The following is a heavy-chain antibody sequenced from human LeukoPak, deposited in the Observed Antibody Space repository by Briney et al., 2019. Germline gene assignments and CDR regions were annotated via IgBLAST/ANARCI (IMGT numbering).Heavy chain of an antibody. V-gene: IGHV3-30*02. CDR3: AREGNPGIAAAAADY. D-gene: IGHD6-13*01. CDR2: IRYDGSNK. CDR1: GFTFSSYG. Sequence: GGSLRLSCAASGFTFSSYGMHWVRQAPGKGLEWVAFIRYDGSNKYYADSVKGRFTISRDNAKNSLYLQMNSLRVEDTAVYYCAREGNPGIAAAAADYWGQGTLVTVSS. J-gene: IGHJ4*02.